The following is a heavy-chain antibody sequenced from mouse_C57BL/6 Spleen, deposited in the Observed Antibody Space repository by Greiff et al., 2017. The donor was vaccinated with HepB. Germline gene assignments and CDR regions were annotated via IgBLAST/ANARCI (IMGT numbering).Heavy chain of an antibody. CDR1: GYTFTSYW. J-gene: IGHJ1*03. CDR2: INPSNGGT. CDR3: ARWGSYSYWYFGV. Sequence: VKLQESGTELVKPGASVKLSCKASGYTFTSYWMHWVKQRPGQGLEWIGNINPSNGGTNYNEKFKSKAKLTVDKSSSTAYMQLSSLTSEDSAVYYCARWGSYSYWYFGVWGTGTTVTVSS. V-gene: IGHV1-53*01. D-gene: IGHD1-1*02.